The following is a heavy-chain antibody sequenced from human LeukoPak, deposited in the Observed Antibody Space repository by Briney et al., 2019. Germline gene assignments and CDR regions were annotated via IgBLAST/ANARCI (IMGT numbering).Heavy chain of an antibody. V-gene: IGHV1-8*01. J-gene: IGHJ6*02. CDR2: MNPNSGNT. D-gene: IGHD1-26*01. Sequence: ASVKDSCKASGYTFTSYDINWVRRATGQGLEGMGWMNPNSGNTGYAQKFQGRVTMTRNTSISTAYMELSSLRSEDAAVYYCARRRLSGSYYYYGMDVWGQGTTVTVSS. CDR1: GYTFTSYD. CDR3: ARRRLSGSYYYYGMDV.